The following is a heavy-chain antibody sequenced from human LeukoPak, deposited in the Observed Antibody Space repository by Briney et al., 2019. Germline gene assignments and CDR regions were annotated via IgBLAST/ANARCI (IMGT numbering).Heavy chain of an antibody. CDR3: ARFATYGSGTYAFDY. J-gene: IGHJ4*02. D-gene: IGHD3-10*01. CDR1: GFTFSSYS. V-gene: IGHV3-21*01. Sequence: GGSLRLSCAASGFTFSSYSMNWVRRAPGKGLEWVSSISTSSSYIYYADSVKGRFTISRDNAKNSLYLQMNSLRAEDTAVYYCARFATYGSGTYAFDYWGQRTLVTVSS. CDR2: ISTSSSYI.